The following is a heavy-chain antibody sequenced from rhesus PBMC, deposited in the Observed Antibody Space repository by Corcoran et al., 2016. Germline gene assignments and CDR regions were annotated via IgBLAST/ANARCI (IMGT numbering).Heavy chain of an antibody. CDR3: ARGYSGYSLYFDY. CDR2: ISYSGSP. CDR1: GYSISSGYG. Sequence: QLQLQESGPGLVKPSETLSLTCAVSGYSISSGYGWSWIRQPPGKGLKWIGYISYSGSPSYNPSLNSRVTISRDTSKKQFSLKLSFVTAADTAVYYCARGYSGYSLYFDYWGQGVLVTVSS. V-gene: IGHV4-122*02. D-gene: IGHD5-24*01. J-gene: IGHJ4*01.